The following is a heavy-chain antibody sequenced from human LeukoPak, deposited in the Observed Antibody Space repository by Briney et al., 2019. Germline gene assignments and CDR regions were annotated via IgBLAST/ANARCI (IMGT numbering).Heavy chain of an antibody. CDR3: ARIPSFMVRGVIPHDAFDI. J-gene: IGHJ3*02. V-gene: IGHV1-8*01. D-gene: IGHD3-10*01. CDR2: MNPNSGNT. Sequence: ASVKVSCKASGYTFTSYDINWVRQATGQGLEWMGWMNPNSGNTGYAQKFQGRVTMTRNTSISTAYMELSSLRSEDTAVYYCARIPSFMVRGVIPHDAFDIWGQGTMVTVSS. CDR1: GYTFTSYD.